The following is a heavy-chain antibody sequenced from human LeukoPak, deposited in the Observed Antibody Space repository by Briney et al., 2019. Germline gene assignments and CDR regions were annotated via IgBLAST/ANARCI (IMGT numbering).Heavy chain of an antibody. D-gene: IGHD6-13*01. Sequence: SETLSLTCAVYGGSFSGYYWSWIRQPPGKGLEWIGEINHSGSTNYNPSLKSRVTISVDTSKNQFSLKLSSVTAADTAVYYCARGGIAAAGIGPRSFDYWGQEPWSPSPQ. CDR3: ARGGIAAAGIGPRSFDY. CDR1: GGSFSGYY. J-gene: IGHJ4*01. CDR2: INHSGST. V-gene: IGHV4-34*01.